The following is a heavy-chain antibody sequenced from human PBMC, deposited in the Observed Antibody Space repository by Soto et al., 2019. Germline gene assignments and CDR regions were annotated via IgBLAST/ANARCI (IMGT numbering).Heavy chain of an antibody. CDR1: GFGVSNYG. CDR3: SRGEAWPDEAFDI. J-gene: IGHJ3*02. D-gene: IGHD5-12*01. CDR2: IWKDENNT. V-gene: IGHV3-33*01. Sequence: QVQLVESGGGGVQPGESLRLSCAGSGFGVSNYGMHWVRQAPGKGLEWVAVIWKDENNTYYQDSVKSRFTISRDNSKNTVALQRRSLRSEHTAVYYRSRGEAWPDEAFDIWGQATIVTFSA.